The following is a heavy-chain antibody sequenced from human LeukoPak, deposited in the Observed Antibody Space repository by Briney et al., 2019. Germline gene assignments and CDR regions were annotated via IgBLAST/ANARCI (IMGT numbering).Heavy chain of an antibody. CDR1: GYSISSGYY. D-gene: IGHD4-17*01. CDR2: IYHSGST. J-gene: IGHJ4*02. V-gene: IGHV4-38-2*02. CDR3: ATMPYGDYSQYYFDY. Sequence: PSETLSLTCTVSGYSISSGYYWGWIRQPPGKGLEWIGSIYHSGSTYYNPSLKSRVTISVDTSKNQFSLKLSSVTAADTAVYYCATMPYGDYSQYYFDYWGQGTLVTVSS.